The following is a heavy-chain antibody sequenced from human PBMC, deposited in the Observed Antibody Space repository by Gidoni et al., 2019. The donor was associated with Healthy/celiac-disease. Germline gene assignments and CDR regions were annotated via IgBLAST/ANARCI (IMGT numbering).Heavy chain of an antibody. CDR1: GFTFSNAW. V-gene: IGHV3-15*01. D-gene: IGHD2-8*01. CDR3: TTDPGMVYAIEDYYYYYGMDV. Sequence: EVQLVESGGGLVKPGGSLRLSCAASGFTFSNAWMSWVRQAPGKGLEWVGRIKSKTDGGTTDYAAPVKGRFTISRDDSKNTLYLQMNSLKTEDTAVYYCTTDPGMVYAIEDYYYYYGMDVWGQGTTVTVSS. CDR2: IKSKTDGGTT. J-gene: IGHJ6*02.